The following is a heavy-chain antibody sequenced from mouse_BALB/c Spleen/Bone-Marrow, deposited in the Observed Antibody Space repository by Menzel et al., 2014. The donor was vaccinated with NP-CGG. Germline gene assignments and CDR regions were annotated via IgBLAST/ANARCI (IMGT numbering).Heavy chain of an antibody. Sequence: QVTLKECGAELARPGASVKLSCKASGYTFTSYWMQWVKQRPGQGLEWIGAIYPGDGDTRYTQKFRGKATLTADRSSNTAYMQLRSLTTEESAVDFGARPYGNYDAMEYWGQGTSLPVPS. V-gene: IGHV1-87*01. CDR2: IYPGDGDT. CDR3: ARPYGNYDAMEY. CDR1: GYTFTSYW. D-gene: IGHD2-1*01. J-gene: IGHJ4*01.